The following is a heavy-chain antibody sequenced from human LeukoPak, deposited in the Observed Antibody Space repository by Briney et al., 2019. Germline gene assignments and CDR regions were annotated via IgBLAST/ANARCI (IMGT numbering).Heavy chain of an antibody. Sequence: PSETLSLTCAVYGGSFSGYYWGWIRQPPGKGLEWIGEINHSGSTNYNPSLKSRVTISVDTSKNQFSLKLSSVTAADTAVYYCARGSSGWYRGWFDPWGQGTLVTVSS. V-gene: IGHV4-34*01. J-gene: IGHJ5*02. CDR3: ARGSSGWYRGWFDP. CDR2: INHSGST. CDR1: GGSFSGYY. D-gene: IGHD6-19*01.